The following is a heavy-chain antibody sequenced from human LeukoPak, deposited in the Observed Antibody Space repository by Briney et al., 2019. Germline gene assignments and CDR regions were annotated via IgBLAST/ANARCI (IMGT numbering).Heavy chain of an antibody. CDR2: ISGSSGTT. D-gene: IGHD3-9*01. Sequence: GGSLRLSCAASGFTFSNYAMSWVRQAPGKGLEWVSGISGSSGTTYYTDSVQGRFTISRDNSKDTLYLQMNSLREDDTAIYYCAKSWSCVQYNDWLCYFDYWGQGTLVTVSS. V-gene: IGHV3-23*01. J-gene: IGHJ4*02. CDR3: AKSWSCVQYNDWLCYFDY. CDR1: GFTFSNYA.